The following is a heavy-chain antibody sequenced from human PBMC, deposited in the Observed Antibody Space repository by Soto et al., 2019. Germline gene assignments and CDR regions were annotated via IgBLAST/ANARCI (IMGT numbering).Heavy chain of an antibody. J-gene: IGHJ5*02. CDR2: IDWDDDK. CDR3: ARTTYGSSSNRFDP. Sequence: SGPTLVNPTQTLTLTCTFSGFSLSTSGMCVSWIRQPPGKALEWLARIDWDDDKYYSTSLKTRLTISKDTSKNQVVLTMTNMDPVDTAMYYCARTTYGSSSNRFDPWGGGTQPTVSS. D-gene: IGHD6-13*01. CDR1: GFSLSTSGMC. V-gene: IGHV2-70*11.